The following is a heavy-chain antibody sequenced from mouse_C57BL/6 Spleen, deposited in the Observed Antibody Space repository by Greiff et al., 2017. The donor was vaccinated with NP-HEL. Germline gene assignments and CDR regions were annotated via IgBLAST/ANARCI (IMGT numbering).Heavy chain of an antibody. CDR1: GYTFTSYW. CDR2: IDPSDSET. D-gene: IGHD1-1*01. CDR3: ATYYGSSYEFAY. J-gene: IGHJ3*01. V-gene: IGHV1-52*01. Sequence: QVQLKQPGAELVRPGSSVKLSCKASGYTFTSYWMHWVKQRPIQGLEWIGNIDPSDSETHYNQKFKDKATLTVDKSSSTAYMQLSSLTSEDSAVYYCATYYGSSYEFAYWGQGTLVTVSA.